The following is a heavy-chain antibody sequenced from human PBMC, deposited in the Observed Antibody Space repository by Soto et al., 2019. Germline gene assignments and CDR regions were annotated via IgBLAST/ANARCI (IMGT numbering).Heavy chain of an antibody. Sequence: QVQLVQSGAEVKKPGASVKVSCKASGYTFTTYDINWVRQATGQGLEWMGWMNPNSGNTGYAQKFQGRVTMTRYTSRSTAYMELSSLRSEDTPVYYCAMRYDCSGGACYALLGACEFWGQGTMVTVSS. CDR3: AMRYDCSGGACYALLGACEF. D-gene: IGHD2-8*02. CDR2: MNPNSGNT. V-gene: IGHV1-8*01. J-gene: IGHJ3*01. CDR1: GYTFTTYD.